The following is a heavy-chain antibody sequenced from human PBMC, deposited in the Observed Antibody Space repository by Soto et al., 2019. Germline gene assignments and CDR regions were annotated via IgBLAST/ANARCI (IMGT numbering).Heavy chain of an antibody. CDR2: IYSDGTT. CDR3: SRGGYYEYFRF. J-gene: IGHJ1*01. CDR1: GGSISGYY. D-gene: IGHD3-22*01. V-gene: IGHV4-4*07. Sequence: PSETLSLTCTVSGGSISGYYWSWVRQPAGKGLEWVGRIYSDGTTNYSPSLKSRVTMSLDTSKDQFSLHLNSVTAADTAVYYCSRGGYYEYFRFWGQGTLVTVSS.